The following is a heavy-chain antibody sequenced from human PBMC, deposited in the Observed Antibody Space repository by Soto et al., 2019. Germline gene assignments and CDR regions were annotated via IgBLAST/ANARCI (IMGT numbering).Heavy chain of an antibody. D-gene: IGHD2-15*01. CDR2: VYHSGGS. Sequence: PSESLSLTCAVCGVSIHNSHSFWGWIRQPPGEGLEFIGSVYHSGGSYYNPSLKGRVTISVDTSNNQISLRVNSVTAADTAVYYCGRVVEGATRHTDSDSWGQRMLVTVSS. V-gene: IGHV4-39*02. J-gene: IGHJ5*02. CDR1: GVSIHNSHSF. CDR3: GRVVEGATRHTDSDS.